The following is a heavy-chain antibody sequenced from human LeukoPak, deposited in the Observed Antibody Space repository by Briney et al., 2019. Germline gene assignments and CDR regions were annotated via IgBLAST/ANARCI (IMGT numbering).Heavy chain of an antibody. D-gene: IGHD3-10*01. Sequence: GGSLRLSCAASGFTFSSYGMHWVRQAPGKGLEWVAFIRYDGSNKYYADSVKGRSTISRDTSKNTLSLVMNSLRTEDTAVYYCARDLYGSRNTSCGMDVWGQGTTVTVS. V-gene: IGHV3-30*02. J-gene: IGHJ6*02. CDR3: ARDLYGSRNTSCGMDV. CDR1: GFTFSSYG. CDR2: IRYDGSNK.